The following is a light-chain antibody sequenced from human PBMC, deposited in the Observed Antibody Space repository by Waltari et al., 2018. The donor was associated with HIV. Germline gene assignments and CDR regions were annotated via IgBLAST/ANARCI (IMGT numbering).Light chain of an antibody. CDR2: DAS. Sequence: DIQMTQSPPSLSASVGDRVTITCQASQDIRNFLNWYQQKPGQVPKLLIYDASNLETGVPSRFSGSGSGTDFTPTISSLQPDDIATYYCQQYNNVPLTFGGGTKVEIK. J-gene: IGKJ4*01. CDR3: QQYNNVPLT. V-gene: IGKV1-33*01. CDR1: QDIRNF.